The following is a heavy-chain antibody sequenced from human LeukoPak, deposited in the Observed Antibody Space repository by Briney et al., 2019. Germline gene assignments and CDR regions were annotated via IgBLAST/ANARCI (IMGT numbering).Heavy chain of an antibody. J-gene: IGHJ4*02. D-gene: IGHD6-19*01. CDR1: GFTFSSYW. V-gene: IGHV3-74*01. Sequence: PGGSLRLSCVASGFTFSSYWMHWVRQDPRKGLVWVSRISGDGRNINYADSVRGRFTISRDNAKNSLYLQMNSLRAEDTALYYCAKGGSGWYELVYWGQGTLVTVSS. CDR2: ISGDGRNI. CDR3: AKGGSGWYELVY.